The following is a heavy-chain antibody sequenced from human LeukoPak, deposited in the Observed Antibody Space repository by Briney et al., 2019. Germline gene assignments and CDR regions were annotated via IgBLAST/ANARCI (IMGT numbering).Heavy chain of an antibody. CDR2: ISGSGGST. Sequence: QPGGSLRLSCAASGFTLSSYAMSWVRQAPGKGLEWVSAISGSGGSTYYADSVKGRFTISRDNSKNTLYLQMNSLRAEDTAVYYCAVIRGYSGYDSVDYWGQGALVTVSS. V-gene: IGHV3-23*01. J-gene: IGHJ4*02. CDR1: GFTLSSYA. CDR3: AVIRGYSGYDSVDY. D-gene: IGHD5-12*01.